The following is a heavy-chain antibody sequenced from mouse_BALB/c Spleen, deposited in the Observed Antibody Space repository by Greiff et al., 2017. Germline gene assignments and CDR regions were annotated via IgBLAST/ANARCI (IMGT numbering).Heavy chain of an antibody. Sequence: EVKVVESGGGLVQPGGSRKLSCAASGFTFSSFGMHWVRQAPEKGLEWVAYISSGSSTIYYADTVKGRFTISRDNPKNTLFLQMTSLRSEDTAMYYCARRYDYYAMDYWGQGTSVTVSS. D-gene: IGHD1-1*02. CDR1: GFTFSSFG. V-gene: IGHV5-17*02. CDR3: ARRYDYYAMDY. CDR2: ISSGSSTI. J-gene: IGHJ4*01.